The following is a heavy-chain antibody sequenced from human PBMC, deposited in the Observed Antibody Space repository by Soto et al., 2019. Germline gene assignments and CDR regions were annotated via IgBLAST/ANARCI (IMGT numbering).Heavy chain of an antibody. CDR1: GYTFSSHA. CDR3: ARATYHSGGVPSNAMDV. Sequence: QVHLVQSGAEVKKPGASVKVSCKAFGYTFSSHAIHWVRQAPGQRPEWMGWINGGNGITRYAQNFQDRVTLTRETYARTTDMELSSLKSEDTAVYYCARATYHSGGVPSNAMDVWGQGTTVTVSS. CDR2: INGGNGIT. V-gene: IGHV1-3*01. D-gene: IGHD3-10*01. J-gene: IGHJ6*02.